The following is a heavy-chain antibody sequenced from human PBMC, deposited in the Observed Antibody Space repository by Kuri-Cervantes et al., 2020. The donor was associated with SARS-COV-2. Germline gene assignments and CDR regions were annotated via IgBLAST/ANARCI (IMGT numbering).Heavy chain of an antibody. V-gene: IGHV1-69*13. CDR2: IIPIFGTA. CDR3: AREPSRDGFLKRAEYFQH. CDR1: GYTFTDYY. Sequence: SVKVSCKPSGYTFTDYYIHWVRQAPGQGLEWMGGIIPIFGTANYAQKFQGRVTITADESTSTAYMELSSLRAEDTAVYYCAREPSRDGFLKRAEYFQHWGQGTLVTVSS. J-gene: IGHJ1*01. D-gene: IGHD5-24*01.